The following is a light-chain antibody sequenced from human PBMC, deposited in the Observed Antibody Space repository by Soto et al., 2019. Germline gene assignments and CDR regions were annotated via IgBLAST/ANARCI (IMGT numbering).Light chain of an antibody. J-gene: IGKJ1*01. CDR3: QQYNNWPPWT. Sequence: EIVMTQSPATLSVSPGERATLSCRASQSVSSNLAWYQQKPGQAPRLLIYGASIRATGIPARFSGSGSGTVLTLTINSLQSEDFAVYYCQQYNNWPPWTFGQGTKVEIK. CDR1: QSVSSN. V-gene: IGKV3D-15*01. CDR2: GAS.